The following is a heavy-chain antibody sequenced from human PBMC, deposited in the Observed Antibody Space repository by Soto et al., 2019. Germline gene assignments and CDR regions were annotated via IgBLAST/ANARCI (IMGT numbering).Heavy chain of an antibody. J-gene: IGHJ4*02. CDR2: IYHSGST. CDR1: GGSISSGGSS. CDR3: ARAGDSSGPVALGY. Sequence: PSETLSLTCAVSGGSISSGGSSWSWILQPPGKVLEWIGYIYHSGSTYYNPSLKSRVTISVDRSKNQFSLKLTSVTAADTAVYYCARAGDSSGPVALGYWGQGTLVTVS. V-gene: IGHV4-30-2*01. D-gene: IGHD6-19*01.